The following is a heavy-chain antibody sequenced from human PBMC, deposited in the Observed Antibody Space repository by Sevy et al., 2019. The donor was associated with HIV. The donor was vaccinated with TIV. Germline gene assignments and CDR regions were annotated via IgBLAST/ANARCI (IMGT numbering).Heavy chain of an antibody. CDR1: GGSISSSSYY. Sequence: SETLSLTCTVSGGSISSSSYYWGWIRQPPGKGLEWIGSIYYSGSTYYNTSLKSRVTISVDTSKNQVSLKLSSVTAADTAVYYCARHRGIVGATTSPFDIWGQGTMVTVSS. CDR3: ARHRGIVGATTSPFDI. V-gene: IGHV4-39*01. D-gene: IGHD1-26*01. CDR2: IYYSGST. J-gene: IGHJ3*02.